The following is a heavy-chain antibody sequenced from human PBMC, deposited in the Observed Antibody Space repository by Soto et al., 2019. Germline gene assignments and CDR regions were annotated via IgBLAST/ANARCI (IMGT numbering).Heavy chain of an antibody. V-gene: IGHV3-13*01. CDR2: IGATGDT. D-gene: IGHD2-15*01. Sequence: DVQLEESGGGLIEPGGSLRLSCAASGFTLSDYDMHWVRQGTTKGLEWVSGIGATGDTFYPDSVKGRFSISRDHVTNSLYLLMNILRAEDTAVYYCARGAGCSGGSCYSYNWFDPWGHGTLVTVSS. CDR1: GFTLSDYD. J-gene: IGHJ5*02. CDR3: ARGAGCSGGSCYSYNWFDP.